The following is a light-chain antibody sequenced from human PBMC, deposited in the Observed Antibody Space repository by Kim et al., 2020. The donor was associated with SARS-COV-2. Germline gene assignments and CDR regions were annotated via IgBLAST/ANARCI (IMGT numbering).Light chain of an antibody. CDR2: GAS. CDR3: QLYNTWPPWT. CDR1: QSVSSN. Sequence: SPGERATLSCRASQSVSSNLAWYQQQPGQAPRLLIYGASTRATGIPARFSGSGSGTEFTLTISSLQSEDFAVYYCQLYNTWPPWTFGQGTKVDIK. V-gene: IGKV3-15*01. J-gene: IGKJ1*01.